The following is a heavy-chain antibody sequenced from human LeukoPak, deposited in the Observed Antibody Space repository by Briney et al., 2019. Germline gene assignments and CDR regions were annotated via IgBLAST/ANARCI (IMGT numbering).Heavy chain of an antibody. V-gene: IGHV3-53*01. D-gene: IGHD1-14*01. CDR1: GFTVITND. Sequence: QSGGSLRLSCAASGFTVITNDMTWVRQAPGKGLEWVPVLYSDGNTKYADSVQGRFTISRDNSKNTLYLEINSLSPDDTAVYYCARGVEPLAANTLAYWGQGTLVTVSS. CDR3: ARGVEPLAANTLAY. J-gene: IGHJ4*02. CDR2: LYSDGNT.